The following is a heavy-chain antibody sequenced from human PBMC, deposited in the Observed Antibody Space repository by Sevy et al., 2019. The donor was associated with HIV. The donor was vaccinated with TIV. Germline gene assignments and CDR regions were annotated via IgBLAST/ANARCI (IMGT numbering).Heavy chain of an antibody. CDR1: GGSFSGYY. Sequence: SETLSLTCAVYGGSFSGYYWSWIRQPPGKGLEWIGEINHSGSTNYNPSLKSRVTISVDTSKNQFSLKLSSVTAADTAVYYCGRGGQRGYCSSTSCYEGAFDIWGQGTMVTVSS. V-gene: IGHV4-34*01. CDR2: INHSGST. J-gene: IGHJ3*02. CDR3: GRGGQRGYCSSTSCYEGAFDI. D-gene: IGHD2-2*01.